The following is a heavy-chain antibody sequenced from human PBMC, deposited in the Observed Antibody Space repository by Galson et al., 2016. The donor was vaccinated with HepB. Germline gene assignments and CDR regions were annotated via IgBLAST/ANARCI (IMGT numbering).Heavy chain of an antibody. CDR1: GFSFSTHG. D-gene: IGHD3-16*01. CDR3: GKHGGFDY. J-gene: IGHJ4*02. V-gene: IGHV3-23*01. CDR2: ITRTGDAT. Sequence: SLRLSCAGSGFSFSTHGMSWVRQPPGRGLEWVSVITRTGDATHYADFVKGRFTISRDNSKNTVYLYMSDLSAGDTAVYYCGKHGGFDYWGQGARVTVSS.